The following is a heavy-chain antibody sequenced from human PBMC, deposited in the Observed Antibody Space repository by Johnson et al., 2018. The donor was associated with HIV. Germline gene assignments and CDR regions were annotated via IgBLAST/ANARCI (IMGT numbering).Heavy chain of an antibody. CDR1: GFSFSDYY. CDR2: ISSSGNSI. V-gene: IGHV3-11*04. Sequence: QMQLVESGGGLVKPGGSLRLVCAASGFSFSDYYMSWIRQAPGKGLEWVSFISSSGNSIYHADSVEGRFAISRDNAENSLDLQMNSLRVEDTAVYYCARWEVLADAFDVWGQGTMVTVSS. J-gene: IGHJ3*01. CDR3: ARWEVLADAFDV. D-gene: IGHD1-26*01.